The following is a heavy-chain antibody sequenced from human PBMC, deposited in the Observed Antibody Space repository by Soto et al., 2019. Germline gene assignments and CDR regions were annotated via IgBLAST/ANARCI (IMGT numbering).Heavy chain of an antibody. CDR3: AKGLLIMVRKVIIPPQYYYGMDV. V-gene: IGHV3-23*01. CDR2: ISGSGGIT. Sequence: PGGSLRLSCAASGFTFGDHAMSWVRQAPGKGLEWVSAISGSGGITYYEDSVKGRFTISRDNAKNTLYLQMNSLRAEDTAVYYCAKGLLIMVRKVIIPPQYYYGMDVRGQGTTVTVSS. D-gene: IGHD3-10*01. J-gene: IGHJ6*02. CDR1: GFTFGDHA.